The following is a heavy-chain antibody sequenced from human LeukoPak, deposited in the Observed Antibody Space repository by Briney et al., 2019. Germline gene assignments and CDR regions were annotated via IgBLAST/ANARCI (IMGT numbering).Heavy chain of an antibody. Sequence: GGSLRLSCAASGFTFSSYAMHWVRQAPGKGLEWVAVISYDGSNKYYADSVKGRFTISRDNSKNTLYLQMNSLRAEDTAVYYCARGGRYGVYGPFDYWGQGTLVTVSS. D-gene: IGHD4-17*01. CDR3: ARGGRYGVYGPFDY. CDR2: ISYDGSNK. V-gene: IGHV3-30-3*01. CDR1: GFTFSSYA. J-gene: IGHJ4*02.